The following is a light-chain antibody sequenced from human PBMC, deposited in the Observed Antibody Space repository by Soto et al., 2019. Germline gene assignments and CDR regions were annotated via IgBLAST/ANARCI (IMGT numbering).Light chain of an antibody. CDR3: AVWDDRRTGRVWV. J-gene: IGLJ3*02. V-gene: IGLV1-47*02. CDR1: SSNIGYNY. CDR2: ANN. Sequence: QSAVTQPPSTSGTPGQRVTISCSGSSSNIGYNYVYWYQQLPGTAPKLLVYANNQRPSGVPDRFSASKSGTSASLAISGLRSEDEADYYCAVWDDRRTGRVWVFGGGTKLTVL.